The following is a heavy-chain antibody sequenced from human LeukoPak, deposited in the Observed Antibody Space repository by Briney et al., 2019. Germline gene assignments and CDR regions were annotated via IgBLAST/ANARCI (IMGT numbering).Heavy chain of an antibody. J-gene: IGHJ5*02. CDR3: AKESTVTPGNVNWFDP. CDR1: GFTFSIYA. D-gene: IGHD4-17*01. V-gene: IGHV3-23*01. CDR2: ISGSGGDT. Sequence: GGSLRLSCAASGFTFSIYAMNWVRQAPGKGLEWVSCISGSGGDTFYADSVKGRFTISRDNSKNTLFLHMKRLGAEDTAVYYCAKESTVTPGNVNWFDPWGQGTLVTVSS.